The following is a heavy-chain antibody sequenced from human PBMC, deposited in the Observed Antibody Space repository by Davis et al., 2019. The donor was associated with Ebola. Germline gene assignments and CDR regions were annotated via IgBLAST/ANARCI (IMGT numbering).Heavy chain of an antibody. CDR1: GYSFTSYW. CDR3: ARSKYRLLCLDY. J-gene: IGHJ4*02. CDR2: IYPGDSDT. Sequence: GGSLRLSCKGSGYSFTSYWIGWVRQMPGKGLEWMGIIYPGDSDTRYSPSFQGQVTISADKSISTAYLQWSSLKASDTAMYYCARSKYRLLCLDYWGQGTLVTVSS. V-gene: IGHV5-51*01. D-gene: IGHD2-2*01.